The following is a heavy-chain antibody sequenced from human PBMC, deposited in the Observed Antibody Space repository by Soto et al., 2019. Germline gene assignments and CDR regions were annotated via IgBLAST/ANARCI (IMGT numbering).Heavy chain of an antibody. D-gene: IGHD2-15*01. Sequence: QVQLVQSGAEVKKPGSSVKVSCKASGGTFSSYTISWVRQAPGQGLEWMGRIIHILGIANYAQKFQGRVTITAAKSTSTAYMELSSLRSEDTAVYYCARDGYCSGGSCYWFDPWGQGTLVTVSS. V-gene: IGHV1-69*08. CDR3: ARDGYCSGGSCYWFDP. J-gene: IGHJ5*02. CDR2: IIHILGIA. CDR1: GGTFSSYT.